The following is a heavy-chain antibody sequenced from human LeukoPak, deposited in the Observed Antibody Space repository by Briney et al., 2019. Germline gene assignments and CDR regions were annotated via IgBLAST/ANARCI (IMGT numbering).Heavy chain of an antibody. Sequence: SETLSLTCAVSGYSISSGYYWGWIRQPPGKGLEWIESIYHSGSTYYNPSLKSRVTISVDTSKNQFSLKLSSVTAADTAVYYCARAPGYYYMDVWGKGTTVTVSS. CDR1: GYSISSGYY. D-gene: IGHD3-10*01. J-gene: IGHJ6*03. CDR3: ARAPGYYYMDV. V-gene: IGHV4-38-2*01. CDR2: IYHSGST.